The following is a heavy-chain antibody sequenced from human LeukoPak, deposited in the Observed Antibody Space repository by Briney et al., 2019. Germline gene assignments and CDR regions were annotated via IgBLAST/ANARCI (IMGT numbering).Heavy chain of an antibody. CDR3: ARDNGRQWLVRGTDAFAI. CDR2: IKQDGSEV. CDR1: GFTFSSSW. D-gene: IGHD6-19*01. V-gene: IGHV3-7*01. Sequence: AGGSLRLSCAASGFTFSSSWMSWVRQAPGKGLEWVANIKQDGSEVYYVDSVKGRFTISRENAKISLYLQMNSLRADDTAVYYCARDNGRQWLVRGTDAFAIWGQGAMVTVSS. J-gene: IGHJ3*02.